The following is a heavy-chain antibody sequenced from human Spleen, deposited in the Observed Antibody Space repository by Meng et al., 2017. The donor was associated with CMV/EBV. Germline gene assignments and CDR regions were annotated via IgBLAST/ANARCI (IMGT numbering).Heavy chain of an antibody. CDR3: TQDYNFDY. J-gene: IGHJ4*02. V-gene: IGHV3-73*01. D-gene: IGHD4-11*01. CDR1: GFTFSGSA. Sequence: KLSCAASGFTFSGSAMHWVRQASGKGLEWVGRIRSKAESYATAYAVSVKGRFTISRDDSKNTAYLQMNSLKTEDTAVYYCTQDYNFDYWGQGTLVTVSS. CDR2: IRSKAESYAT.